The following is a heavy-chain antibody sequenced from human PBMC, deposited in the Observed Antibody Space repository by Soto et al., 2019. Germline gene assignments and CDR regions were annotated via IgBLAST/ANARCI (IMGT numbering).Heavy chain of an antibody. D-gene: IGHD2-15*01. V-gene: IGHV1-46*01. Sequence: QVQLVQSGAEVKKPGASVKVSCKASGYTFTSYYMHWVRQAPGQGLEWMGIINPGGGSTSYAQKFQGRVXXTXXXXXXXXXXXXXXXXXXXXXXXXXXXYCSGGTCPPGPWNWGQGTMVTVSS. CDR1: GYTFTSYY. J-gene: IGHJ3*01. CDR2: INPGGGST. CDR3: XXYCSGGTCPPGPWN.